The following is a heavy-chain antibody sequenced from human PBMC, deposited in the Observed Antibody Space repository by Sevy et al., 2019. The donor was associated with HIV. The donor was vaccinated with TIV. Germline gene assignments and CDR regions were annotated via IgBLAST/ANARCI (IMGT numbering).Heavy chain of an antibody. CDR2: ISGSGISR. D-gene: IGHD6-19*01. Sequence: GGSLRLSCAASGFTFSDYYMNWIRQAPGKGLEWVSSISGSGISRHYANFVKGRFTISRDNAKKLLYLEMNSLRVEETAVYYCARDPPVIYRRGWYLDYWGQGILVTVSS. J-gene: IGHJ4*02. CDR1: GFTFSDYY. V-gene: IGHV3-11*01. CDR3: ARDPPVIYRRGWYLDY.